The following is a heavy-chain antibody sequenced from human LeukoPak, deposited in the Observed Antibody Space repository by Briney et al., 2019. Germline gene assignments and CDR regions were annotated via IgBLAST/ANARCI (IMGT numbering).Heavy chain of an antibody. CDR1: GYSISSGYY. V-gene: IGHV4-38-2*02. CDR2: IYHSGST. J-gene: IGHJ4*02. Sequence: SETLSLTCTVSGYSISSGYYWGWIRQPPGKGLEWIGSIYHSGSTYYNPSLKSRVTISVDTSKNQFSLKLSSVTAADTAVYYCARGGSYGYKVGGYYLDYWGQGTLVTVSS. CDR3: ARGGSYGYKVGGYYLDY. D-gene: IGHD5-18*01.